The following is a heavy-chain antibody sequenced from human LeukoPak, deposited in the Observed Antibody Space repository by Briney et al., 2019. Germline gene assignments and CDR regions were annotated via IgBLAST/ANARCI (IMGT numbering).Heavy chain of an antibody. CDR2: ISGSGGST. V-gene: IGHV3-23*01. Sequence: GGSLRLSCAASGFTFSSYAMSWVRQAPGKGLEWVSAISGSGGSTYYADSVKGRFTISRDNSKNTLYLQMNSLRAEDTAVYYCAKDLYSSGWHLYYYYGMDVWGQGTTVTVSS. CDR3: AKDLYSSGWHLYYYYGMDV. J-gene: IGHJ6*02. CDR1: GFTFSSYA. D-gene: IGHD6-19*01.